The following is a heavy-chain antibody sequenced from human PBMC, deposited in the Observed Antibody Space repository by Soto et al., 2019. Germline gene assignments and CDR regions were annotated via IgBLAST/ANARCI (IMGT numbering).Heavy chain of an antibody. J-gene: IGHJ4*02. D-gene: IGHD6-13*01. CDR1: GGSISSYY. Sequence: QVQLQESGPGLVKPSETLSLTCTVSGGSISSYYWSWIRQPPGKGLEWIGYIYYSGSTNYNPSLKSRVTISVDTSKNQFSLKLSSVTAADTAVYYCARGVSGGTSDYWGQGTLVTVSS. CDR2: IYYSGST. CDR3: ARGVSGGTSDY. V-gene: IGHV4-59*01.